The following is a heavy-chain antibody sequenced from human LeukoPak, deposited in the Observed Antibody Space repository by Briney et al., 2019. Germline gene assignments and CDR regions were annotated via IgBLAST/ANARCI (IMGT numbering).Heavy chain of an antibody. J-gene: IGHJ6*03. V-gene: IGHV3-74*01. CDR2: INTDGSST. Sequence: GGSLRLSCAASGFTFSSYWMHWVRQAPGKGLVWVSRINTDGSSTRYADSVKGRFTISRDNSKNTLYLQMNSLRAEDTAVYYCAKGSLGQLPFYYYYYMDVWGKGTTVTVSS. D-gene: IGHD2-2*01. CDR1: GFTFSSYW. CDR3: AKGSLGQLPFYYYYYMDV.